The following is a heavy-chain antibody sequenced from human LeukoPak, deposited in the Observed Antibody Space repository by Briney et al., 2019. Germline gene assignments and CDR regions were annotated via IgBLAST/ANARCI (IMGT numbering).Heavy chain of an antibody. Sequence: SETLSLTCAVYGGSFSDYYWSWIRQSPGKGLEWIGEINHSGSTDYNPSLKSRVTISIDTSKNQFSLRLNSVTAADTAVYYCARDDGGYNVDYWGQGTLVTVSS. D-gene: IGHD5-24*01. CDR3: ARDDGGYNVDY. J-gene: IGHJ4*02. CDR1: GGSFSDYY. V-gene: IGHV4-34*01. CDR2: INHSGST.